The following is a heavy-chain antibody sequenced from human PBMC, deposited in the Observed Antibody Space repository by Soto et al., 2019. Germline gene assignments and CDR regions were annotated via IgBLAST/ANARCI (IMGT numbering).Heavy chain of an antibody. D-gene: IGHD2-2*01. Sequence: GESLKISCKGSGYSFTSYWIGWVRQMPGKGLEWMGIIYPGDSDTRYSPSFQGQVTISADKSISTAYLQWSSLKASDTAMYYCARVVPAANQGADYYYYGMDVWGQGTTVTVSS. CDR1: GYSFTSYW. V-gene: IGHV5-51*01. CDR2: IYPGDSDT. J-gene: IGHJ6*02. CDR3: ARVVPAANQGADYYYYGMDV.